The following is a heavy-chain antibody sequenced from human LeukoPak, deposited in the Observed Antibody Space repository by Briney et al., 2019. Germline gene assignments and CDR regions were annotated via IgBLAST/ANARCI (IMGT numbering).Heavy chain of an antibody. CDR3: ARATAYCSSSYAFDI. CDR2: IIPILGIA. CDR1: GGTFSSYT. V-gene: IGHV1-69*02. Sequence: GASVKVSCKASGGTFSSYTISWVRQARGQGLEWMGRIIPILGIANYAQKFQGRVTITADKSTSTAYMELSSLRSEDTAVYYCARATAYCSSSYAFDIWGQGTMVTVSS. D-gene: IGHD6-13*01. J-gene: IGHJ3*02.